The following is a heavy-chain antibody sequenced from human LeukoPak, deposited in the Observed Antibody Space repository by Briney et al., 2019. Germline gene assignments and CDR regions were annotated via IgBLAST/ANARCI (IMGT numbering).Heavy chain of an antibody. V-gene: IGHV4-4*07. Sequence: SETLSLTCTVSGGSISSYYWSWIRQPAGKGLEWIGRIYISVSTNYNPSLKSRVTMSVDTSKNQFFLKVSSVTAADTAVYYCAGSTTGTTFIGYWGQGTLVTLST. J-gene: IGHJ4*02. CDR1: GGSISSYY. CDR3: AGSTTGTTFIGY. D-gene: IGHD1-1*01. CDR2: IYISVST.